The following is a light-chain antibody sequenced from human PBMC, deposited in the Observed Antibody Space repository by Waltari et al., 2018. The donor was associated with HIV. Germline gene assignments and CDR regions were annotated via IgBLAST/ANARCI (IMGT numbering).Light chain of an antibody. J-gene: IGLJ3*02. Sequence: QSVLTQPPSASGTPGQRVTISCSGSSSKIGSNPVKWYQHHPGTATKPLSYGNVQRPSGGPNRFSASKSGASASLAISGLQSEDEADYYCAAWDDSLNGGVFGGGTKLTVL. CDR2: GNV. V-gene: IGLV1-44*01. CDR1: SSKIGSNP. CDR3: AAWDDSLNGGV.